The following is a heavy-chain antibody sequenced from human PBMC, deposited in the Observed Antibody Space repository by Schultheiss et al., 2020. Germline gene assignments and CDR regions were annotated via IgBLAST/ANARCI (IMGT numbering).Heavy chain of an antibody. CDR3: AREVVVVAATLEYYYGMDF. V-gene: IGHV3-21*01. Sequence: GGSLRLSCAASGFTFSSYSMNWVRQAPGKGLEWVSSISSSSSYIYYADSVKGRFTISRDNAKNSLYLQMNSLRAEDTAVYYCAREVVVVAATLEYYYGMDFWGKGTTVNVSS. J-gene: IGHJ6*04. CDR1: GFTFSSYS. CDR2: ISSSSSYI. D-gene: IGHD2-15*01.